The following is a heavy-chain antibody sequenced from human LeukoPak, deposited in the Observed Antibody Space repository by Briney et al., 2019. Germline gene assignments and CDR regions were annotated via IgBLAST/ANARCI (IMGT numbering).Heavy chain of an antibody. J-gene: IGHJ3*02. CDR1: GGSISSGDYY. CDR3: ARSGYSYGESDPFDI. CDR2: IYYSGST. Sequence: PSQTLSLTCTVSGGSISSGDYYWSWIRQPPGKGLEWIGYIYYSGSTYYNPSLESRVTISVDTSKNQFSLKLSSVTAADTAVYYCARSGYSYGESDPFDIWGQGTMVTVSS. V-gene: IGHV4-30-4*08. D-gene: IGHD5-18*01.